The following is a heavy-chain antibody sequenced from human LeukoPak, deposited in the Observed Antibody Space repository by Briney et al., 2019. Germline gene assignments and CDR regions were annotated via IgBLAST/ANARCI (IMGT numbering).Heavy chain of an antibody. D-gene: IGHD3-10*01. CDR1: GGTFSSYA. V-gene: IGHV1-69*04. Sequence: GASVKVSCKASGGTFSSYAISWVRQAPGQGLEWMGRIILILGIANYAQKFQGRVTITADKSTSTAYMELSSLRSEDTAVYYCTTTMVRGVIITDHDAFDIWGQGTMVTVSS. CDR2: IILILGIA. J-gene: IGHJ3*02. CDR3: TTTMVRGVIITDHDAFDI.